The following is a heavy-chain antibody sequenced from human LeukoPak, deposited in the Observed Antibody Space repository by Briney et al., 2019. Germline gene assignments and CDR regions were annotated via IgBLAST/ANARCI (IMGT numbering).Heavy chain of an antibody. V-gene: IGHV3-7*01. J-gene: IGHJ4*02. D-gene: IGHD3-16*01. Sequence: GGSLLRSCAASGFTFSNYWMSWVRQAPGKGLEWVANIKQEGSEKSYVDSVKGRFTISRGNANNSLNLQMNSVRAEDTAVYYCARQGGRVAPFGYWGQGIMVTVSS. CDR3: ARQGGRVAPFGY. CDR2: IKQEGSEK. CDR1: GFTFSNYW.